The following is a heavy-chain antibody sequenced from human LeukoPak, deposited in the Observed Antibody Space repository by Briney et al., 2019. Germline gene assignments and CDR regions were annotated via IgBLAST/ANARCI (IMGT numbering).Heavy chain of an antibody. CDR3: ARSSTDGFGNFLFDY. CDR1: GFTFSTYG. D-gene: IGHD2-2*01. V-gene: IGHV3-30*03. Sequence: PGRSLRLSCAASGFTFSTYGIHWVRQAPGKGLEWVAVISYDGSNKYYAESVKGRFTISRGNSRNTLYLQVNSLRAEDTAVYYCARSSTDGFGNFLFDYWGQGTLVTVSS. J-gene: IGHJ4*02. CDR2: ISYDGSNK.